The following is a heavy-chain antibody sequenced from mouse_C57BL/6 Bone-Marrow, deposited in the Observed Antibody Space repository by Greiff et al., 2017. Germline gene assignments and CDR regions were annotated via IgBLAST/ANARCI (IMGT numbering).Heavy chain of an antibody. V-gene: IGHV1-81*01. Sequence: QVQLKESGAELARPGASVKLSCKASGYTFTSYGISWVKQRTGQGLEWIGEIYPRSGNTYYNEKFKGKATLTADKSSSTAYMELRSLTSGDSAVYFWAREGGWLLAWFAYWGQGTLVTVSA. D-gene: IGHD2-3*01. CDR3: AREGGWLLAWFAY. CDR1: GYTFTSYG. J-gene: IGHJ3*01. CDR2: IYPRSGNT.